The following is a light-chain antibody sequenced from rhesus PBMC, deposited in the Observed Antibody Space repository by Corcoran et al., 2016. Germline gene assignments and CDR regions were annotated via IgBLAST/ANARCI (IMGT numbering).Light chain of an antibody. CDR1: QGINNW. J-gene: IGKJ4*01. CDR2: RVS. CDR3: QQHDNSPLT. V-gene: IGKV1-69*01. Sequence: DIQMTQSPSSLSASVGDRVTITCRASQGINNWLAWYQQKAGKAPKLLVYRVSKLEAGVPSRFSASGSGTDVTLTISSLQPEDIATYYCQQHDNSPLTFGGWTKVEIK.